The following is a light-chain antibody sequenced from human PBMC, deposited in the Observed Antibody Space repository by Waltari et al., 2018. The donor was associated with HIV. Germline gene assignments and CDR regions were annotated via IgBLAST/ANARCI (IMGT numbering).Light chain of an antibody. Sequence: QSVLTQPPSVSEAPRQRVTISCSGSSSTLGSNAVTWYQQVPGKAPKLLIYYDDLLSSGVSDRFSGSKSGTSASLAIRGLQSEDEADYYCAAWDDSLNGYVFGSGTKVTVL. CDR2: YDD. CDR3: AAWDDSLNGYV. V-gene: IGLV1-36*01. CDR1: SSTLGSNA. J-gene: IGLJ1*01.